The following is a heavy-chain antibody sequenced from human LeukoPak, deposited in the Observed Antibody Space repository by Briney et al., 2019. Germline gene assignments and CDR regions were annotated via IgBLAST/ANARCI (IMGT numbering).Heavy chain of an antibody. D-gene: IGHD4-23*01. CDR2: IWYDGSSK. Sequence: GGSLRLSCAASGFTFNSYDMHWIRQAPGKGLEWVALIWYDGSSKSYPDSVKGRFSISRDNSTNTLYLQMNSLRAEDTAVYYCARYVGGGNSGGFDYWGQGTLVIVSS. V-gene: IGHV3-33*01. CDR1: GFTFNSYD. CDR3: ARYVGGGNSGGFDY. J-gene: IGHJ4*02.